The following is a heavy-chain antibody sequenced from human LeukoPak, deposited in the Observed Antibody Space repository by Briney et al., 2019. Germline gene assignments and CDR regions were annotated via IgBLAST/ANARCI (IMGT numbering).Heavy chain of an antibody. CDR3: AASVVVVAARDY. J-gene: IGHJ4*02. V-gene: IGHV4-34*01. CDR2: INHSGST. D-gene: IGHD2-15*01. CDR1: GGSSSGYY. Sequence: SETLSLTCAVYGGSSSGYYWSWIRQPPGKGLEWIGEINHSGSTNYNPSLKSRVTISVDTSKNQFSLKLSPVTAADTAVYYCAASVVVVAARDYWGQGTLVTVSS.